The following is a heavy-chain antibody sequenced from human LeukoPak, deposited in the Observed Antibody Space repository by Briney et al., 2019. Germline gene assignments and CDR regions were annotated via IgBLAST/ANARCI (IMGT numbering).Heavy chain of an antibody. CDR1: GGSISSYY. J-gene: IGHJ4*02. V-gene: IGHV4-4*09. D-gene: IGHD2-21*02. CDR2: IYPTGGT. CDR3: ARFAYCGSGCWYYFDY. Sequence: SETLSLTCTVSGGSISSYYWSWIRQSPGKGLEWIGYIYPTGGTNYNPSLKSRVTMSVDTSKNQFSLKLNSVTAADTAVYFCARFAYCGSGCWYYFDYWGQGALVTVSS.